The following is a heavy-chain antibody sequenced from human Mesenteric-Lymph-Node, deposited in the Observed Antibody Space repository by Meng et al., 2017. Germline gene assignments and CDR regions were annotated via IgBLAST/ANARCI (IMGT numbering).Heavy chain of an antibody. V-gene: IGHV4-4*02. CDR3: VSQGMTSYSWGY. D-gene: IGHD3-9*01. J-gene: IGHJ4*02. CDR1: SGSISSSNW. CDR2: ISQSGTT. Sequence: QGQWQESGPGLVKPSGTLSRTSAVSSGSISSSNWWSWVRQPPGKGLEWIGEISQSGTTYYNPSLKSRVTITGDWSKNQFSLKLNSVTAADTALYYCVSQGMTSYSWGYWGQGTLVTVSS.